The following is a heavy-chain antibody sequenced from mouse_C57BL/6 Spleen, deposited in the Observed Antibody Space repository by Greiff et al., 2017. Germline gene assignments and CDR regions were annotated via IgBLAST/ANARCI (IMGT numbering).Heavy chain of an antibody. CDR3: ARSYGSSYDWYFDV. D-gene: IGHD1-1*01. V-gene: IGHV1-84*01. CDR2: IYPGSGNT. Sequence: QVHVKQSGPELVKPGASVKISCKASGYTFTDYYINWVKQRPGQGLEWIGWIYPGSGNTKYNEKFKGKATLTVDTSSSTAYMQLSSLTSEDSAVYFGARSYGSSYDWYFDVWGTGTTVTVSS. J-gene: IGHJ1*03. CDR1: GYTFTDYY.